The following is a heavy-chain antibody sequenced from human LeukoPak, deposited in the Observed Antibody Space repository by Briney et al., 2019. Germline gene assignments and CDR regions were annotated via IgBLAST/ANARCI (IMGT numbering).Heavy chain of an antibody. J-gene: IGHJ5*02. V-gene: IGHV3-74*01. CDR3: ARDTGGSGKFTRFDP. CDR2: INADGSST. D-gene: IGHD3-10*01. CDR1: GFTFSSYW. Sequence: GGSLRLSCAASGFTFSSYWMHWVRQAPGKGLVWVSRINADGSSTNYADSVKGRFTISRDNAKNSLYLQMNSLRAEDTAVYYCARDTGGSGKFTRFDPWGQGTLVTVSS.